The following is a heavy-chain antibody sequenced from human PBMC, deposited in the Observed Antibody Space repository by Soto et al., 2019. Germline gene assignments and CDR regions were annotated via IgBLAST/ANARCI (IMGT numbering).Heavy chain of an antibody. CDR3: ARDSIDTTMVRFDC. Sequence: QVQLVESGGGVVQPGRSLRLSCAASGFTFSTYGMHWVRQAPGKGLEWVAVISYDGSNKYYADSVKGRFTISRDNSKNKLYLQMNSLSAEDTAVYYCARDSIDTTMVRFDCWGQGTLVTVSS. V-gene: IGHV3-30*03. CDR2: ISYDGSNK. D-gene: IGHD5-18*01. J-gene: IGHJ4*02. CDR1: GFTFSTYG.